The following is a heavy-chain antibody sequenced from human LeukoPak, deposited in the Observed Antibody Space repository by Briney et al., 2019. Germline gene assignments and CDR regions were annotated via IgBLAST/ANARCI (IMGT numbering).Heavy chain of an antibody. Sequence: GGSLRLSCAASGFTFSSYSMNWVRQAPGKGLEWVSSISSSSSYIYYADSVKGRFTISRDNAKHSLYLDRNSLRAEDTAVYYCARGGPLDASGSDAFDIWGQGTMVTVSS. J-gene: IGHJ3*02. V-gene: IGHV3-21*01. CDR2: ISSSSSYI. D-gene: IGHD6-19*01. CDR3: ARGGPLDASGSDAFDI. CDR1: GFTFSSYS.